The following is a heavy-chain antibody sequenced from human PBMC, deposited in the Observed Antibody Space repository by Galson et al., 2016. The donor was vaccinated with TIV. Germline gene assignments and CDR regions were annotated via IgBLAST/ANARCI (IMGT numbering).Heavy chain of an antibody. CDR2: INPNSGGT. D-gene: IGHD4-17*01. CDR3: ARSGDYGDY. Sequence: SVKVSCKASGYTFTDYYVHWVRQAPGQGLEWMGWINPNSGGTIYAQKFQGRVTMTRDTSISTAFMEVKKLRYDDTALYYCARSGDYGDYWGQGTLVTVSS. CDR1: GYTFTDYY. V-gene: IGHV1-2*02. J-gene: IGHJ4*02.